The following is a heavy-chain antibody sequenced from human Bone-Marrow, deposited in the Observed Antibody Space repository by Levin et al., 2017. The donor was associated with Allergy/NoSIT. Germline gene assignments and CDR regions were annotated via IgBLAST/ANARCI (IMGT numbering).Heavy chain of an antibody. V-gene: IGHV4-4*07. J-gene: IGHJ4*02. D-gene: IGHD2/OR15-2a*01. CDR2: ISSSGST. Sequence: KSSETLSLTCTVSGGSVSSYYWSWIRQPAGKGLEWIGRISSSGSTTYTASLKSRVTMSVDTSKNQFSLNLSSVTAADTAVYYCARDIVRYFDYWGQGTLVTASS. CDR1: GGSVSSYY. CDR3: ARDIVRYFDY.